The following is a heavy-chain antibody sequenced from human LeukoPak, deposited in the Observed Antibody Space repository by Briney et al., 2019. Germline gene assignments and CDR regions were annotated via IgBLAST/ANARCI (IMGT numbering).Heavy chain of an antibody. CDR3: ARDFYYDSSGPSGAFDI. J-gene: IGHJ3*02. CDR2: ISWNSGSI. D-gene: IGHD3-22*01. Sequence: GGSLRLSCAASGFTFDDYAMHWVRQAPGKGLEWVSGISWNSGSIGYADSVKGRFTISRDNAKNSLYLQMNSLRAEDTAVYYCARDFYYDSSGPSGAFDIWGQGTMVTVSS. V-gene: IGHV3-9*01. CDR1: GFTFDDYA.